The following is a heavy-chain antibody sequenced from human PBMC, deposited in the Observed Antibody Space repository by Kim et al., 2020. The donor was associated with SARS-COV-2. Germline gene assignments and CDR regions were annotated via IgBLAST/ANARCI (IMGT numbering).Heavy chain of an antibody. J-gene: IGHJ6*02. Sequence: ASVKVSCKASGYTFTGYYMHWVRQAPGQGLEWMGRINPNSGGTNYAQKFQGRVTMTRDTSISTAYMELSRLRSDDTAVYYCARDRGYLGYCSSTSCYTGYYYYGMDVWGQGTTVTVSS. D-gene: IGHD2-2*02. CDR3: ARDRGYLGYCSSTSCYTGYYYYGMDV. CDR1: GYTFTGYY. CDR2: INPNSGGT. V-gene: IGHV1-2*06.